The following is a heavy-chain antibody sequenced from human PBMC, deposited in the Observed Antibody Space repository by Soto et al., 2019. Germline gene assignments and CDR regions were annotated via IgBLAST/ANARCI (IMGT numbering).Heavy chain of an antibody. Sequence: SETLSLTCAIYGGSFSGYYWSWIRQPPGKGLEWIGEINHSGSTNYNPSLKSRVTISLDTSKNQFSLKLSSVTAADTALYYCAIAPSAGTRTLYYFDCWGQGTLVTVSS. D-gene: IGHD6-19*01. CDR1: GGSFSGYY. J-gene: IGHJ4*02. CDR3: AIAPSAGTRTLYYFDC. V-gene: IGHV4-34*01. CDR2: INHSGST.